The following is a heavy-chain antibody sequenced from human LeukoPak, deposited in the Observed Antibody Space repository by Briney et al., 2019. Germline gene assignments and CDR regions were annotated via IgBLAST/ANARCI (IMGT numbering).Heavy chain of an antibody. CDR3: ARAPGSGSYYVLGS. CDR1: GGSISSSSYY. V-gene: IGHV4-39*01. J-gene: IGHJ4*02. Sequence: KTSETLSLTCTVSGGSISSSSYYWGWIRQPPGKGLEWIGSIYYSGSTYYNPSLKSRVTISVDTSKNQFSLKLSSVTAADTAVYYCARAPGSGSYYVLGSWGQGTLVTVSS. D-gene: IGHD3-10*01. CDR2: IYYSGST.